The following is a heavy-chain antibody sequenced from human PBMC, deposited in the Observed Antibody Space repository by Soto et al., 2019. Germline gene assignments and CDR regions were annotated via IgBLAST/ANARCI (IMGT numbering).Heavy chain of an antibody. J-gene: IGHJ6*02. CDR2: INHSGST. CDR1: GGSFSGYY. V-gene: IGHV4-34*01. D-gene: IGHD2-15*01. CDR3: ARDIVVVVAATMSYGMDV. Sequence: SETLSLXCAVYGGSFSGYYWSWIRQPPGKGLEWIGEINHSGSTNYNPSLKSRVTISVDTSKNQFSLKLSSVTAADTAVYYCARDIVVVVAATMSYGMDVWGQGTTVTVSS.